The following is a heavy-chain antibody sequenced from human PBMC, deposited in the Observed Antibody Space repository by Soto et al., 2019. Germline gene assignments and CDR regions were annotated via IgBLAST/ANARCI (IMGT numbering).Heavy chain of an antibody. CDR1: VFTFSAHT. CDR2: IGTDTVAK. D-gene: IGHD3-3*01. J-gene: IGHJ6*02. CDR3: ATAGAIFGVVISQVGMDV. Sequence: QLGGSLRLSCAASVFTFSAHTMTWVRQAPGKGLEWVSYIGTDTVAKHYPDSVMGRFTISRDNAKKSLYLQMDSLGDEDTAGYYCATAGAIFGVVISQVGMDVWGQGTKVTVSS. V-gene: IGHV3-48*02.